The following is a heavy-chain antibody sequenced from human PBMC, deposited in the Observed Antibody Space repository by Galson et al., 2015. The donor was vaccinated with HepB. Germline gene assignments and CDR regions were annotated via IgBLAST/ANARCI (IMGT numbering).Heavy chain of an antibody. CDR3: ARGGRSFL. CDR1: GFIFSTYN. CDR2: ISSSSRYI. V-gene: IGHV3-21*01. Sequence: SLRLSCAASGFIFSTYNMIWVRQAPGKGLECVSSISSSSRYISYADSVKGRFTISRDNAKNSLYLQVNSLRAEDTAIYYCARGGRSFLWGQGTLVTVSS. D-gene: IGHD1-26*01. J-gene: IGHJ4*02.